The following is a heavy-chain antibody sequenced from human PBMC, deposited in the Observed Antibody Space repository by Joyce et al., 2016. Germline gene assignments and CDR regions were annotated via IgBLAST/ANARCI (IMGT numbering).Heavy chain of an antibody. D-gene: IGHD5/OR15-5a*01. CDR1: GYTFSSYY. CDR2: FNPGGVNT. CDR3: ARGWKLNILSRNPWSVPAFEF. Sequence: QVQLVQSGAEVKKPGASVKVSCKASGYTFSSYYIDWVRQAPGQGLEWTGMFNPGGVNTSHAPKVEGRVRMTRDTFTSTVYMELSSLRSDDTAVYYCARGWKLNILSRNPWSVPAFEFWGQGTLVTVYS. V-gene: IGHV1-46*01. J-gene: IGHJ4*02.